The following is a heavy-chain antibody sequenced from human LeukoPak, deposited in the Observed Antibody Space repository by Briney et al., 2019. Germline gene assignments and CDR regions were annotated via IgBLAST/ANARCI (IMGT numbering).Heavy chain of an antibody. CDR3: AKEADSWDI. CDR1: GFTFSSYW. Sequence: GGSLRLSCASSGFTFSSYWMHWVRQAPGEGLLWVSHINSDGSETSYADSVKGRFTISRDNAKNTLSLQMNSLRAEDTAVYYCAKEADSWDIWGQGTMVTVAS. V-gene: IGHV3-74*01. D-gene: IGHD2-15*01. J-gene: IGHJ3*02. CDR2: INSDGSET.